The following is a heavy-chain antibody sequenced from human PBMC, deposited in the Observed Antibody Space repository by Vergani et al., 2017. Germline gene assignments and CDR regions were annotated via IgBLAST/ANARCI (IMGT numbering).Heavy chain of an antibody. Sequence: QVQLVESGGGVVQPGRSLRLSCAASGFTFSSYGMHWVRQAPGKGLEWVAVIWYDGSNKYYADSVKGRFTISRDNSKNTLYLQMNSLRADDTAVYYCAREPDPVTTYYYYMDVWGKGTTVTVSS. CDR3: AREPDPVTTYYYYMDV. D-gene: IGHD4-11*01. J-gene: IGHJ6*03. V-gene: IGHV3-33*08. CDR2: IWYDGSNK. CDR1: GFTFSSYG.